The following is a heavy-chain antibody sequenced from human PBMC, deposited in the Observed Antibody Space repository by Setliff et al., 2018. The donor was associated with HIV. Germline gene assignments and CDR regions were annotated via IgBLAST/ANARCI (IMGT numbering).Heavy chain of an antibody. CDR3: ARGGGYDRSGYYPFDY. CDR2: IYYIGIT. J-gene: IGHJ4*02. CDR1: GDSISRSSYY. Sequence: SETLSLTCTVSGDSISRSSYYWGWIRQPPGKGLEWIGNIYYIGITNYYPSLKSRVTMSVDTSKNQFSLKLSSVPAADTAVYYCARGGGYDRSGYYPFDYWGQGTPVTVSS. D-gene: IGHD3-22*01. V-gene: IGHV4-39*07.